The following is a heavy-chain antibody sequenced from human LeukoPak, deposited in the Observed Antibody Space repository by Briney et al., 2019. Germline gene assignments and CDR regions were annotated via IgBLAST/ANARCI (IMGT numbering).Heavy chain of an antibody. D-gene: IGHD1-1*01. CDR3: AKAPRWNDFIRDYYFDY. Sequence: GGSLRLSCAASGFTFSSYAMHWVRQAPGKGLEWVAVISYDGSNKYYADSVKGRFTISRDNSKNTLYLQMNSLRAEDTAVYYCAKAPRWNDFIRDYYFDYWGQGTLVTVSS. CDR2: ISYDGSNK. CDR1: GFTFSSYA. J-gene: IGHJ4*02. V-gene: IGHV3-30-3*01.